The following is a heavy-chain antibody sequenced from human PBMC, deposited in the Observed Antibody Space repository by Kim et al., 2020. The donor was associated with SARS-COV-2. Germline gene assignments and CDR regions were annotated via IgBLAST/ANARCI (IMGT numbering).Heavy chain of an antibody. J-gene: IGHJ4*02. V-gene: IGHV5-51*01. D-gene: IGHD6-13*01. Sequence: RYSPSFQGQVTISADKSISTAYLQWSSLKASDTAMYYCASRGSSSSPGDYWGQGTLVTVSS. CDR3: ASRGSSSSPGDY.